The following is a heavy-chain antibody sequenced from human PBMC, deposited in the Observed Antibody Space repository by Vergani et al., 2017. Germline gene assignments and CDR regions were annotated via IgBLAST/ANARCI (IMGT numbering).Heavy chain of an antibody. V-gene: IGHV4-61*02. Sequence: QVQLQESGPGLVKPSQNLSLTCTVSGGSISSGSYYWSWIRQPAGKGLEWIGRIYTSGSTNYNPSLKSRVTISVDTSKNQFSLKLSSVTAADTAVYYCARDGDRYPRGGCGYWGQGTLVTVSS. CDR2: IYTSGST. D-gene: IGHD2-21*02. CDR3: ARDGDRYPRGGCGY. J-gene: IGHJ4*02. CDR1: GGSISSGSYY.